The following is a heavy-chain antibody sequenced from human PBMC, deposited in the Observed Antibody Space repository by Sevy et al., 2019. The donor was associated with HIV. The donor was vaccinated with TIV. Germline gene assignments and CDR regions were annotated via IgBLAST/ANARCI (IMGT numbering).Heavy chain of an antibody. CDR2: ISGSGRYT. CDR1: EFTFSSYA. Sequence: GGSLRLSCAASEFTFSSYAMSWVRQAPGKGLEWVSSISGSGRYTYSADSVEGRFTISRDNSKNALNVQMNSLRAEDTGVDYCAKGFCSGGTCPRDYYYYGMDVWGQGTTVTVSS. D-gene: IGHD2-15*01. V-gene: IGHV3-23*01. J-gene: IGHJ6*02. CDR3: AKGFCSGGTCPRDYYYYGMDV.